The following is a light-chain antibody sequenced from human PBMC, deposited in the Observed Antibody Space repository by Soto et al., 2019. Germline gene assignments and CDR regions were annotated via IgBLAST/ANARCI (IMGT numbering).Light chain of an antibody. CDR1: QSLQHSNGYNY. Sequence: DIVMTQSPLSLPVTPGEPASISCRSSQSLQHSNGYNYLDWYLQKPGQSPQLLIYLGSDRASGVPDRFSGSGSGTDFTLKISRVEAEDVGVYYCMQALQNPWTFGQGTKVEIK. CDR2: LGS. CDR3: MQALQNPWT. V-gene: IGKV2-28*01. J-gene: IGKJ1*01.